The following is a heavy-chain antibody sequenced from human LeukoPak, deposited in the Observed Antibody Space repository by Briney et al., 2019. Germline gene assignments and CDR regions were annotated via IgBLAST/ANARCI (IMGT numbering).Heavy chain of an antibody. D-gene: IGHD2-2*01. Sequence: GGSLRLSCAASGFTFSSYAMSWVRQAPGKGLEWVSAISGSGGSTYYADSVKGRFTISRDNSKNTLYLQMNSLRVEDTAVYYCAKVCSSTSCYIDYWGQGTLVTVSS. CDR2: ISGSGGST. J-gene: IGHJ4*02. CDR1: GFTFSSYA. V-gene: IGHV3-23*01. CDR3: AKVCSSTSCYIDY.